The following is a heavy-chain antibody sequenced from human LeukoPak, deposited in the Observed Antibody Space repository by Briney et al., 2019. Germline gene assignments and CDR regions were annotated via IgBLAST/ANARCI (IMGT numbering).Heavy chain of an antibody. CDR2: VSHDGSKK. J-gene: IGHJ4*02. Sequence: GTSLRLSCAASGFTFSSYAMNWVRQAPGKGLEWVAVVSHDGSKKYYADSVKGRFSISRDNSKNTLYLQMNSLRAEDTAVYYCARDDYDSSLYWGQGTLVTVSS. D-gene: IGHD3-22*01. CDR3: ARDDYDSSLY. CDR1: GFTFSSYA. V-gene: IGHV3-30*03.